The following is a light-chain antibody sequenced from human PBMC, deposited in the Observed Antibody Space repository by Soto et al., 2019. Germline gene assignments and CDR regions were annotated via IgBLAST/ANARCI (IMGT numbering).Light chain of an antibody. Sequence: EIVLTQSPGTLSLSPGERATLSCRASQSVTSSYLAWYQQKPGQAPRLLIYGASSRATRIPDRFSGSGSGTDYTLTISRLEPEDFAVYYCQQYGSSPPTVGQGTKVEIK. J-gene: IGKJ1*01. CDR3: QQYGSSPPT. V-gene: IGKV3-20*01. CDR2: GAS. CDR1: QSVTSSY.